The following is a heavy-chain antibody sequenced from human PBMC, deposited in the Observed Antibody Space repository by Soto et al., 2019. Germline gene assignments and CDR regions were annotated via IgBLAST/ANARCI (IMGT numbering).Heavy chain of an antibody. V-gene: IGHV3-15*01. CDR1: GFTFSNAW. CDR2: IKCKTDGGTT. CDR3: TTDDPKNKY. Sequence: GGTLRLSCAASGFTFSNAWMSWVRQAPGKGLEWVGRIKCKTDGGTTDYAAPVKGRFTISRDDSKNTLYVQMNSLKTEDTAVYYCTTDDPKNKYWGQGTLVTVSS. J-gene: IGHJ4*02.